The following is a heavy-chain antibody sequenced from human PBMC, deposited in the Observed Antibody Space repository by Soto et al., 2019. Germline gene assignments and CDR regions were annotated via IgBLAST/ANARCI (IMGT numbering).Heavy chain of an antibody. CDR1: GFSFSSYT. D-gene: IGHD3-3*01. V-gene: IGHV3-21*01. Sequence: GGSLRLSCAASGFSFSSYTMNWVRQAPGKGLEWVSSISSSSSYIYYADSVKGRFTISRDNAKNSLYLQMNSLRAEDTAVYYCARYYDFWSGSYFDIWGQGTMVTVSS. CDR2: ISSSSSYI. CDR3: ARYYDFWSGSYFDI. J-gene: IGHJ3*02.